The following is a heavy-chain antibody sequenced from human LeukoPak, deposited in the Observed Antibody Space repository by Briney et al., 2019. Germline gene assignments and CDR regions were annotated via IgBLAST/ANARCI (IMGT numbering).Heavy chain of an antibody. CDR3: ARHYDSSYYYYYMDV. Sequence: WGSLRLSCAASGFTVSSNYMSWVRQAPGKGLEWVSVIYSGGSTYYADSVKGRFTISRDNAKNSLYLQMNSLRAEDTAVYYCARHYDSSYYYYYMDVWGKGTTVTISS. D-gene: IGHD3-22*01. V-gene: IGHV3-66*04. CDR1: GFTVSSNY. CDR2: IYSGGST. J-gene: IGHJ6*03.